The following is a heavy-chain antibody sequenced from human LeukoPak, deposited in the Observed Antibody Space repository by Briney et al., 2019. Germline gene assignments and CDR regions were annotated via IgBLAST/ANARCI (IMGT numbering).Heavy chain of an antibody. CDR2: ISSSSTYR. CDR1: GFTFSSYS. V-gene: IGHV3-21*01. Sequence: PGGSLRLSCAASGFTFSSYSMSWVRQAPGKGLEWVSSISSSSTYRYYAASVKGRFTISRDNAKNSLYLQMNSLRAEDTAVYYCARETIAVAGERGWFDPWAREPWSPSPQ. D-gene: IGHD6-19*01. CDR3: ARETIAVAGERGWFDP. J-gene: IGHJ5*02.